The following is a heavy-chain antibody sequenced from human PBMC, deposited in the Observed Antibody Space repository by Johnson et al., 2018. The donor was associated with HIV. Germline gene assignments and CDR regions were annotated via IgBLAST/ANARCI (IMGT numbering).Heavy chain of an antibody. D-gene: IGHD3-16*01. J-gene: IGHJ3*02. V-gene: IGHV3-20*04. Sequence: VQLVESGGRVVRPGESLRLSCAASGFTFDDYGMSWVRQAPGKGLEWVSGIHWNGGSTGYADSVKGRFTISRDNAKNSLYLQMNSLRAEDTALYYCARPLGPPLWHDAFDIWGQGTMVTVSS. CDR1: GFTFDDYG. CDR3: ARPLGPPLWHDAFDI. CDR2: IHWNGGST.